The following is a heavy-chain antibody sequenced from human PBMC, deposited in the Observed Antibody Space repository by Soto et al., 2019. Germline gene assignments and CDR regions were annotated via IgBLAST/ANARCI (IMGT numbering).Heavy chain of an antibody. CDR3: ARDQTGWRHAFDI. D-gene: IGHD3-3*01. V-gene: IGHV4-31*03. CDR2: IYYSGST. CDR1: GGSISSGAYY. J-gene: IGHJ3*02. Sequence: QVQLQESGPGLVKPSQTLSLTCTVSGGSISSGAYYWSLIRQHPGKGLEWIGYIYYSGSTYYNPSLKSRVTISVDTSKNQFSLKLSSVTAADTAVYYCARDQTGWRHAFDIWGQGTMVTVSS.